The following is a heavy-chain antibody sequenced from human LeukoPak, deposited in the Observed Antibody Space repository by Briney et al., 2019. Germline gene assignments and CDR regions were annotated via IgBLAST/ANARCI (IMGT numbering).Heavy chain of an antibody. CDR2: ISAYNGNT. CDR3: ARDREDIVATITDLDY. V-gene: IGHV1-18*01. J-gene: IGHJ4*02. CDR1: GYTFTSYG. D-gene: IGHD5-12*01. Sequence: ASVTVSCTASGYTFTSYGISWVRQAPGQGLEWMGWISAYNGNTNYAQKLQGRVTMTTDTSTSTAYMELWSLRSDDTAVYYCARDREDIVATITDLDYWGQGTLVTVSS.